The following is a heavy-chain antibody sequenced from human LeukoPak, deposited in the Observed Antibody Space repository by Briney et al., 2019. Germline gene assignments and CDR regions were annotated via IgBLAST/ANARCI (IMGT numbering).Heavy chain of an antibody. J-gene: IGHJ4*02. V-gene: IGHV4-39*01. CDR2: LYYSGST. CDR1: GGSISSSSYY. D-gene: IGHD1-26*01. CDR3: AKSGGYGLIDY. Sequence: SETLSLTCTVSGGSISSSSYYWGRIRQPPGKGLEWVGSLYYSGSTYYNASLQSRVTISIDTSKNQFSLRLSSVTAADTAMYYCAKSGGYGLIDYWGQGTLVTVSS.